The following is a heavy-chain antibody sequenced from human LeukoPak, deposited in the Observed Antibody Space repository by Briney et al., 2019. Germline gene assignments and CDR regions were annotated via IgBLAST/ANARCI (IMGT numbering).Heavy chain of an antibody. CDR2: MNPNSGNT. J-gene: IGHJ4*02. CDR1: GYTFTSYD. CDR3: ARVHYDFWSGFWDYFDY. D-gene: IGHD3-3*01. Sequence: GASVKVSCKASGYTFTSYDINWVRQATGQGLEWMGWMNPNSGNTGYAQKFQGRVTMTRNTSISTAYMELNSLRSEDTAVYYCARVHYDFWSGFWDYFDYWGQGTLVTVSS. V-gene: IGHV1-8*01.